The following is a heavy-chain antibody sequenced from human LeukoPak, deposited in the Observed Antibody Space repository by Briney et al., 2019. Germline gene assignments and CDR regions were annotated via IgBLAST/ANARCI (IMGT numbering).Heavy chain of an antibody. D-gene: IGHD1-26*01. Sequence: ASVKVSCKASGYTFTSYGIGWVRHAPGQGLEWMGWISTYNGNTNYAQKFQGRVTMTRDTSTSTAYMELRSLRSDDTALYYCAIRTGTYPYYFDYWGQGTLVTVSS. V-gene: IGHV1-18*01. J-gene: IGHJ4*02. CDR1: GYTFTSYG. CDR2: ISTYNGNT. CDR3: AIRTGTYPYYFDY.